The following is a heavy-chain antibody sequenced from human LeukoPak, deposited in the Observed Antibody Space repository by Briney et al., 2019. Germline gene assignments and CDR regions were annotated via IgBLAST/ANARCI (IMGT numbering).Heavy chain of an antibody. Sequence: PGGSLRLSCAASGFTFSDHYMDWVRQAPGKGLEWVGRIKSKTDGGTTDYAAPVKGRFTISRDDSKNTLYLQMNSLKTEDTAVYYCTTAGTEGPPYYYYGMDVWGQGTTVTVSS. CDR3: TTAGTEGPPYYYYGMDV. J-gene: IGHJ6*02. V-gene: IGHV3-15*07. CDR2: IKSKTDGGTT. D-gene: IGHD1-1*01. CDR1: GFTFSDHY.